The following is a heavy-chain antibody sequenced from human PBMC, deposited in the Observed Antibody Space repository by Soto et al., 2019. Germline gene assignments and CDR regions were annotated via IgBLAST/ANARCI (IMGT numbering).Heavy chain of an antibody. V-gene: IGHV4-4*02. CDR1: GGSISSNKW. Sequence: PSETLSLTCAVYGGSISSNKWWSWVRQPPGKGLEWIGEIYHSGSTNFNPSLKSRVTISVHTSKNQFSLKLSSVTAADTAVYYCASFSGSGSRYYYGMDVWGQGTTVTVS. CDR3: ASFSGSGSRYYYGMDV. CDR2: IYHSGST. J-gene: IGHJ6*02. D-gene: IGHD3-10*01.